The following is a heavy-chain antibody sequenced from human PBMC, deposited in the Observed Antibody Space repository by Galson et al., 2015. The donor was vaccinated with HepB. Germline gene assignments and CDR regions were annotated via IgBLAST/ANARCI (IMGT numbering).Heavy chain of an antibody. J-gene: IGHJ4*02. CDR2: ILYSGASK. CDR1: GFTFGSSG. V-gene: IGHV3-30*18. D-gene: IGHD3-9*01. CDR3: AKDSDNLTGYLRGELDH. Sequence: SLRLSCAASGFTFGSSGMYWVRQAPGKGLEWVAAILYSGASKYYAQSVKGRFTISRDNSKNTLFLQMNSLRPDDSAIYYCAKDSDNLTGYLRGELDHWGQGTLVTVSS.